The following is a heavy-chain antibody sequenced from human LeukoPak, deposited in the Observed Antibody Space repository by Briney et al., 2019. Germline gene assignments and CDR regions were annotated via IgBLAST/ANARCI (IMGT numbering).Heavy chain of an antibody. J-gene: IGHJ4*02. Sequence: GGSLRLSCAASGFTFSNAWMSWVRQAPGKGLEWVGRIKSKTDGGTTDYAAPVKGRFTISRDDSKNTLYLQMNSLKTEDTAVYYCNTVVYFSPYDFWSGYYDDYWGQGTLVTVSS. CDR1: GFTFSNAW. CDR2: IKSKTDGGTT. CDR3: NTVVYFSPYDFWSGYYDDY. V-gene: IGHV3-15*01. D-gene: IGHD3-3*01.